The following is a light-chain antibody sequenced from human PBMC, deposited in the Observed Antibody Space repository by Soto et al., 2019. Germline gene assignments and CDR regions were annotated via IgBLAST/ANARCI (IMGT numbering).Light chain of an antibody. CDR2: DVS. J-gene: IGLJ1*01. V-gene: IGLV2-11*01. Sequence: QSALTQPRSVSGSPGQSVTISCTGSDSDIGGYTYVSWYQQHPGKAPKVMIYDVSKRPSGVPDRFSGSKSGNTASLTISGLQSEDEADYYCCSYAGRYTYVFGTGTKVTVL. CDR1: DSDIGGYTY. CDR3: CSYAGRYTYV.